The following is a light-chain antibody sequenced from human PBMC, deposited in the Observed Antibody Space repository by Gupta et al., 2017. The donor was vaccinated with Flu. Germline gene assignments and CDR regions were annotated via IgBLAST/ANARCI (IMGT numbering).Light chain of an antibody. CDR2: GAS. CDR1: QSVSSN. J-gene: IGKJ4*01. Sequence: EIVMTQSPATLSVSPGERATISCRASQSVSSNLAWYQQKPGQAPRLLIYGASTRDTGIPARFSGSGSGTDFTLTISSRQSEDFAVYYCQQNKNWPPLTFGGGTKVEIK. CDR3: QQNKNWPPLT. V-gene: IGKV3-15*01.